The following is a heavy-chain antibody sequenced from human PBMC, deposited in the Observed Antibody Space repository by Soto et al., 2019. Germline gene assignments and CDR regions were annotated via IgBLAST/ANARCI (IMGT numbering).Heavy chain of an antibody. J-gene: IGHJ4*02. CDR3: AKDSGIVVVVAGPFDY. CDR1: GFTFSSYA. D-gene: IGHD2-15*01. CDR2: ISGSGGST. V-gene: IGHV3-23*01. Sequence: GGSLRRSCAGSGFTFSSYAMSWIRPAPGEGLEWVSAISGSGGSTYYADSVKGRFTISRDNSKNTLYLQMNSLRAEDTAVYYCAKDSGIVVVVAGPFDYWGQGTLVTVSS.